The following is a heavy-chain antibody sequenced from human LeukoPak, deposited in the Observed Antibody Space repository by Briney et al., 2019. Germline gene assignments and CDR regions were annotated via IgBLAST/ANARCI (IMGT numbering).Heavy chain of an antibody. D-gene: IGHD1-26*01. V-gene: IGHV3-30*02. J-gene: IGHJ5*02. CDR3: ARVNSGSYYVYNWFDP. CDR1: GFTFSSYG. CDR2: IRYDGSNK. Sequence: GGSLRLSCAASGFTFSSYGMHWVRQAPGKGLEWVAFIRYDGSNKYYADSVKGRFTISRDNSKNTLYLQMNSLRAEDTAVYYCARVNSGSYYVYNWFDPWGQGTLVTVSS.